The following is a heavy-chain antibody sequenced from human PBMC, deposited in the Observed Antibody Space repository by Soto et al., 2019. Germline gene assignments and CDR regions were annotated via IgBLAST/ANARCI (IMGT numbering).Heavy chain of an antibody. Sequence: SLKVSCKASGFTFTISAVQWVRQARGQRLEWIGWIVVGSGNTNYAQKFQERVTITRDMSTSTAYMELSSLRSEDTAVYYCAADGRKGPDYYYGMDVWGQGTTVTVSS. CDR2: IVVGSGNT. CDR1: GFTFTISA. V-gene: IGHV1-58*01. D-gene: IGHD1-26*01. J-gene: IGHJ6*02. CDR3: AADGRKGPDYYYGMDV.